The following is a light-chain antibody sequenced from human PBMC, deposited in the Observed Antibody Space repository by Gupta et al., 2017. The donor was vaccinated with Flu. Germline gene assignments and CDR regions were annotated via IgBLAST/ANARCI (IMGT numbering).Light chain of an antibody. V-gene: IGKV1-5*03. CDR3: QQFDNFPWT. CDR2: DAS. J-gene: IGKJ1*01. CDR1: QSISSW. Sequence: DIQMTQSPSTLSASVGDRVTITCRASQSISSWLAWYQQKSGKAPKLLISDASNLEGGVPSRFSGSGSGTEFTLTISSLQPDDFGTYYCQQFDNFPWTFGHGTKVEI.